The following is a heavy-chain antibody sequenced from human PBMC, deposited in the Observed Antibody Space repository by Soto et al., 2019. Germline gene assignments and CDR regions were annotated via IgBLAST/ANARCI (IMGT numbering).Heavy chain of an antibody. V-gene: IGHV4-61*01. J-gene: IGHJ6*02. D-gene: IGHD6-19*01. CDR3: ARGIEGWYQGRYYYGMDV. Sequence: QVQLQESGPGLVKPSETLSLTCTVSGGSVSSGSYYWSWIRQPPGKGLEWIGYIYYSGNTNYNPPPKRRVTISVDTSKNQFSLKLSSVTAADTAVYYCARGIEGWYQGRYYYGMDVWGQGTTVTVSS. CDR1: GGSVSSGSYY. CDR2: IYYSGNT.